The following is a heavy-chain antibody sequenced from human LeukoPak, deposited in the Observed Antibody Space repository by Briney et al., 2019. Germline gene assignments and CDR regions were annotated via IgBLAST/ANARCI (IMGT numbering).Heavy chain of an antibody. D-gene: IGHD2-15*01. V-gene: IGHV4-34*01. J-gene: IGHJ4*02. CDR1: GGSFSGYY. CDR2: INHSGST. CDR3: ARGLKGLDSGNFDY. Sequence: PSETLSLTCAVYGGSFSGYYWSWIRQPPGKGLEWIGEINHSGSTNYNPSLKSRVTISIDTSKNQFSLKLSSVTAADTAVYYCARGLKGLDSGNFDYWGQGTLVTVSS.